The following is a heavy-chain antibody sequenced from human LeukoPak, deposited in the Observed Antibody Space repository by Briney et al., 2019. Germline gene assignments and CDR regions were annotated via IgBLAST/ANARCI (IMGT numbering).Heavy chain of an antibody. Sequence: GASVKVSCKASGYTFTGYYMHWVRQAPGQGLEWMGWINPNSGGTNYAQKFQGRVTMTRNTSISTAYMELSSLRSEDTAVYYCARGGYSGSYYGYYYYYMDVWGKGTTVTISS. D-gene: IGHD1-26*01. CDR2: INPNSGGT. CDR1: GYTFTGYY. CDR3: ARGGYSGSYYGYYYYYMDV. V-gene: IGHV1-2*02. J-gene: IGHJ6*03.